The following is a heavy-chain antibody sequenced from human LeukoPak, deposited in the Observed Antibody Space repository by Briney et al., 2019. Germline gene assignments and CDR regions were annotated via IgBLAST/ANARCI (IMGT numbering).Heavy chain of an antibody. Sequence: ASVKVSCKASGYTFSSYYMHWVRQAPGQGLEWMGIINPSGGSTSYAQKFQGRVTMTRDMSTSTVYMELSSLRSEDTAVYYCAGDHPLPVYCSGGSCYSGGGDYYYYYMDVWGKGTTVTISS. J-gene: IGHJ6*03. CDR3: AGDHPLPVYCSGGSCYSGGGDYYYYYMDV. D-gene: IGHD2-15*01. CDR1: GYTFSSYY. CDR2: INPSGGST. V-gene: IGHV1-46*01.